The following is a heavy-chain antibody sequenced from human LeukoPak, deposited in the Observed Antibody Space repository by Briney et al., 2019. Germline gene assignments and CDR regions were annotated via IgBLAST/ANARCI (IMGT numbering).Heavy chain of an antibody. CDR2: IKQDGVAK. CDR1: GFTLSNCW. J-gene: IGHJ4*02. CDR3: ARESLWAFDY. V-gene: IGHV3-7*01. D-gene: IGHD2-21*01. Sequence: GGSLRLSCEASGFTLSNCWMSWVRQAPGKGLEWVANIKQDGVAKYYVDSVKGRFTISRDNAKNSLFLQMNSLRAEDTAVYYCARESLWAFDYWGQGTLVTVSS.